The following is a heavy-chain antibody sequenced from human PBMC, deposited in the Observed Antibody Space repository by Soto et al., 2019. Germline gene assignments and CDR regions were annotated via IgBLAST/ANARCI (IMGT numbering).Heavy chain of an antibody. V-gene: IGHV4-34*01. CDR2: INHSGST. D-gene: IGHD6-13*01. J-gene: IGHJ5*02. CDR1: GGSFSGYY. CDR3: ARGTPRARISRSWYYWFDP. Sequence: QVQLQQWGAGLLKPSETLSLTCAVYGGSFSGYYWSWIRQPPGKGLEWIGEINHSGSTNYNPSLKSRVTISVDTSKNQFSLKLSSVTAADTAVYYCARGTPRARISRSWYYWFDPWGQGTLVTVSS.